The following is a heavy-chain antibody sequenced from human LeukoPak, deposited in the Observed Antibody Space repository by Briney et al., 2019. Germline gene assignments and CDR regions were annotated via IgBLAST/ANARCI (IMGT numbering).Heavy chain of an antibody. D-gene: IGHD3-10*01. CDR1: GFTFSSYG. Sequence: GGSLRLSCAASGFTFSSYGMHWVRQAPGKGLEWVAFIRYDGSNKYYADSVKDRFSISRDNSKNTLHLQMNSLRAEDTAVYYCAKDKTASGRYFDYWGQGNLVTVS. J-gene: IGHJ4*02. V-gene: IGHV3-30*02. CDR3: AKDKTASGRYFDY. CDR2: IRYDGSNK.